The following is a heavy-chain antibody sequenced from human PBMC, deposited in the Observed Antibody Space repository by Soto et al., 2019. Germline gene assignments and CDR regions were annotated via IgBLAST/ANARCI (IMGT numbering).Heavy chain of an antibody. D-gene: IGHD2-15*01. CDR2: IYHSGST. Sequence: LSLTCAVSGGSLSNYYWSWIRQPPGKGLEWIGEIYHSGSTNYNPSLKSRVNISVDTSKNQFYLKLSSVPAADTAVYYCATSKIYFFKRGGSNHVPLGFWGQGDLVTVSS. V-gene: IGHV4-34*01. CDR1: GGSLSNYY. CDR3: ATSKIYFFKRGGSNHVPLGF. J-gene: IGHJ1*01.